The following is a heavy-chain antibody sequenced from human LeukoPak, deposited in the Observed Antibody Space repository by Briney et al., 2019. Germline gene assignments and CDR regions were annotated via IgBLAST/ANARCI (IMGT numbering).Heavy chain of an antibody. Sequence: GGSLRLSCAASGFTFSSYTMNWVRQAPGKGLEWVSAMSGSGGTTYYADSVKGRFGISRDNSKNTLYLQMSSLRIEDTALYYCAKVQQLATIYYFDYWGQGSLVTVSS. V-gene: IGHV3-23*01. CDR2: MSGSGGTT. J-gene: IGHJ4*02. CDR3: AKVQQLATIYYFDY. CDR1: GFTFSSYT. D-gene: IGHD6-13*01.